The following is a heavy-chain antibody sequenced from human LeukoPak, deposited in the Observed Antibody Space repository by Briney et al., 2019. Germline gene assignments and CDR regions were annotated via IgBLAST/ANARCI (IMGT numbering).Heavy chain of an antibody. D-gene: IGHD3-9*01. CDR2: MHYGGSS. CDR1: GASISDSSYY. V-gene: IGHV4-39*01. J-gene: IGHJ3*01. Sequence: SETLSLTCTVSGASISDSSYYWGWIRQPPGKGLEWIGSMHYGGSSVYNPSLKSRVTISVDTSKTQSSLKLTSVTAADTAVYYCARQLKRYDILTGYRPDAFNVWGQGSMVTVSS. CDR3: ARQLKRYDILTGYRPDAFNV.